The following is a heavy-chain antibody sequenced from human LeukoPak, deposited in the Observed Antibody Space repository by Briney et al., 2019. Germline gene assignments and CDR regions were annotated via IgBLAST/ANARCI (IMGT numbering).Heavy chain of an antibody. Sequence: GGSLRLSCAASGFTFSSYSMNWVRQAPGKGLEWVSSISSSSSYIYYADSVKGRFTISRDNAKNSLYLQMNSLRAEDTAVYYCARDRRLAVAGTRVGYLDYWGQGTLVTVSS. CDR3: ARDRRLAVAGTRVGYLDY. J-gene: IGHJ4*02. D-gene: IGHD6-19*01. CDR2: ISSSSSYI. CDR1: GFTFSSYS. V-gene: IGHV3-21*01.